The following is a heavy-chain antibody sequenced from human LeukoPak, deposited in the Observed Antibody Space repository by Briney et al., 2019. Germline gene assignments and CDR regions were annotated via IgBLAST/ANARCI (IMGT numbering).Heavy chain of an antibody. CDR1: GGSISSGGYY. CDR3: AKDSQWIQRPYCGGDCPTGLMDV. Sequence: SETLSPTCTVSGGSISSGGYYWSWIRQHPGKGLEWIGYIYYSGSTYYNPSLKSRVTISVDTSKNQFSLKLSSVTAADTAVYYCAKDSQWIQRPYCGGDCPTGLMDVWGQGTTVTVSS. J-gene: IGHJ6*02. CDR2: IYYSGST. D-gene: IGHD2-21*02. V-gene: IGHV4-31*03.